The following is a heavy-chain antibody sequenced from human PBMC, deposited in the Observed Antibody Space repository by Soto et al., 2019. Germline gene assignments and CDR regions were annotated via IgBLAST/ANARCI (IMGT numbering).Heavy chain of an antibody. J-gene: IGHJ5*02. V-gene: IGHV3-7*01. D-gene: IGHD3-16*02. Sequence: EVQLVESGGGLVQPGGSLRLSCADSGFILRNYWMSWVRQAPGMGLQWVASIKEDGSEKYYVDPVKGRFTISRENAKNSLYLQMSSLIAEGMAVYYCARYRSLVPRGQGILVTVSS. CDR3: ARYRSLVP. CDR1: GFILRNYW. CDR2: IKEDGSEK.